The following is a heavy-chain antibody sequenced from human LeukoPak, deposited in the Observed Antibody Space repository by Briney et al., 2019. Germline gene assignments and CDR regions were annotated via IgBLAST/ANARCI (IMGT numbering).Heavy chain of an antibody. V-gene: IGHV3-30*02. J-gene: IGHJ4*02. CDR3: ARGYGKNYLNY. Sequence: PGGSLRLSCEASGFTFNSYAMHWVRQVPGKGLQWVAFIRYDGSDKYYADSVEGRFTISRDNSKNTLYLQLNSLIPDDMAVYYCARGYGKNYLNYWGRGTLVTVST. D-gene: IGHD5-18*01. CDR2: IRYDGSDK. CDR1: GFTFNSYA.